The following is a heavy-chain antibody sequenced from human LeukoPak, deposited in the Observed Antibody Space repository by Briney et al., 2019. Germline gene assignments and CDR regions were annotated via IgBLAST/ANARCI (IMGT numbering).Heavy chain of an antibody. J-gene: IGHJ4*02. D-gene: IGHD3-22*01. CDR1: GGTFSSYA. V-gene: IGHV1-69*05. CDR3: ATYYYDSSGYYYDPHFDY. Sequence: SVKVSCKASGGTFSSYAISWVRQAPGQGLEWMGGIIPIFGTANCAQKFQGRVTITTDESTSTAYMELSSLRSEDTAVYYCATYYYDSSGYYYDPHFDYWGQGTLVTVSS. CDR2: IIPIFGTA.